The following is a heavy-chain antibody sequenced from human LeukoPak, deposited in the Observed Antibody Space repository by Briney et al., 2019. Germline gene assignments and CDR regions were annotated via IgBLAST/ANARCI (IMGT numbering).Heavy chain of an antibody. V-gene: IGHV3-21*01. D-gene: IGHD3-22*01. Sequence: PGGSLRLSCAASGFTFSSYSMNWVRQAPGKGLEWVSSISSSSSYIYYADSVKGRFTISKDNAKNSLNLQMNSLRAEDTAVYYCARDAPYYYDSSGYPDIWGQGTMVTVSS. J-gene: IGHJ3*02. CDR1: GFTFSSYS. CDR2: ISSSSSYI. CDR3: ARDAPYYYDSSGYPDI.